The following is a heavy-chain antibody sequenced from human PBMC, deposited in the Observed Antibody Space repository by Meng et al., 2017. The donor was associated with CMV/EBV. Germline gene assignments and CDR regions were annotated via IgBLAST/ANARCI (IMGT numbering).Heavy chain of an antibody. CDR2: IKQDGSEK. D-gene: IGHD3-10*01. Sequence: GSLKISCAASGFTFSSYWMSWVRQAQGKGLEWVANIKQDGSEKYYVDSVKGRFTISRDNAKNSLYLQMNSLRAEDTAVYYCAREAGDYGMDVWGQGTTVTVS. CDR3: AREAGDYGMDV. V-gene: IGHV3-7*01. CDR1: GFTFSSYW. J-gene: IGHJ6*02.